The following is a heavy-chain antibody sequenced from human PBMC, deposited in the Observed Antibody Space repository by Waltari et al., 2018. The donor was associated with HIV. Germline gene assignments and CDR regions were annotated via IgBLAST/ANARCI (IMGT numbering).Heavy chain of an antibody. D-gene: IGHD3-22*01. CDR2: INPNSGGT. CDR3: ARVVVVITSVNAFDI. CDR1: GYTFTGYY. V-gene: IGHV1-2*02. J-gene: IGHJ3*02. Sequence: QVQLVQSGAEVKKPGASVKVSCKASGYTFTGYYMHWVRQAPGQGLEWMGWINPNSGGTNYAQKFQGRVTMTRDTSISTAYMELSRLRSDDTAVYYCARVVVVITSVNAFDIWGQGTMVTVSS.